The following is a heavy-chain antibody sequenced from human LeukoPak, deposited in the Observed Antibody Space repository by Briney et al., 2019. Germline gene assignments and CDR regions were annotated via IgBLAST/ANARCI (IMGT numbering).Heavy chain of an antibody. CDR2: ST. D-gene: IGHD3-10*01. CDR3: ARHPELYFFDY. CDR1: GASISSYY. Sequence: SETLSLTCTVSGASISSYYWSWIRQPPGKGLEWIGYSTNYNPSLKSRVTMSADTSKNQVSLTLSSVTAADTAVYYCARHPELYFFDYWGQGTLVTVSS. V-gene: IGHV4-59*08. J-gene: IGHJ4*02.